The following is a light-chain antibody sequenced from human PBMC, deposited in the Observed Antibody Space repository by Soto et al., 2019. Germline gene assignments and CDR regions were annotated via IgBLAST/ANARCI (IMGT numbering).Light chain of an antibody. CDR3: QQDNHWPLT. CDR2: AAS. CDR1: QGLGTN. V-gene: IGKV3-15*01. Sequence: EEMTTQSPATLSVSPAERATLSCRASQGLGTNLAWYQQKPGQAPRLLIYAASTRATGVPGRFSGSGSGTEFTLTISSLQSEDFAVYYCQQDNHWPLTFGGGTKVDIK. J-gene: IGKJ4*01.